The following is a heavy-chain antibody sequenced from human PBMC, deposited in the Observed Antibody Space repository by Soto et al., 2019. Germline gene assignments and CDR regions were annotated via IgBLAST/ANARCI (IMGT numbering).Heavy chain of an antibody. Sequence: PGRSLRLSCAPSGLTFINAWMTCVRQAPGKGMEWIGRIRSDGATDYAAPVKGRFIISRDNSKNTVYLHMNSLQTDVTALYYCSTGGMAGEPWYFMGMEVWGQGTMVTVSS. J-gene: IGHJ6*02. CDR3: STGGMAGEPWYFMGMEV. V-gene: IGHV3-15*01. CDR1: GLTFINAW. D-gene: IGHD6-13*01. CDR2: IRSDGAT.